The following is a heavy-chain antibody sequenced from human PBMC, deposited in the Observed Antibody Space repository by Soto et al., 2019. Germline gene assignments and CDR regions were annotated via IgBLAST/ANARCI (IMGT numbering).Heavy chain of an antibody. CDR2: ISTSGSYI. J-gene: IGHJ6*02. V-gene: IGHV3-21*01. D-gene: IGHD3-10*01. CDR1: EFIFGSYN. CDR3: ARWEDGSGTYSYYYYGMDV. Sequence: EVQLVESGGGLVKPGGSLRLSCAASEFIFGSYNMNWVRQAPGKGLEWVSSISTSGSYIYFADSVKGRFTISRDNAKNSLYLQMNSLRVEDTAVYYCARWEDGSGTYSYYYYGMDVWGQGTTVTVSS.